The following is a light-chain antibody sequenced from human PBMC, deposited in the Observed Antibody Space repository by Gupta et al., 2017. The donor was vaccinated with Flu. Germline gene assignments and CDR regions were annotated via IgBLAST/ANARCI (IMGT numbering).Light chain of an antibody. V-gene: IGLV7-43*01. CDR2: NTT. J-gene: IGLJ3*02. CDR1: TGAVTSGYF. Sequence: RTGAVTSGYFPSWFQQKPGQAPMSLFYNTTNRHSWTPARFSGSLLGGKAALTVSGVQPEDEADYYCLLYYGGSQVFGGGTKLTVL. CDR3: LLYYGGSQV.